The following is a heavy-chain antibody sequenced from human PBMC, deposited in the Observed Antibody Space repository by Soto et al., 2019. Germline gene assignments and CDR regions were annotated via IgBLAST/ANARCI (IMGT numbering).Heavy chain of an antibody. J-gene: IGHJ5*02. CDR1: VGSISSYY. CDR3: ARALLRATEQCWFEP. V-gene: IGHV4-59*01. D-gene: IGHD3-3*01. CDR2: IYYSGST. Sequence: SETLSLTCTFSVGSISSYYWSCIRHPPGKGLEWIGYIYYSGSTNYNPSLKSRVTISVDTSKNQFSLKLSSVTAADTAVYYCARALLRATEQCWFEPWGQGTLGNVSS.